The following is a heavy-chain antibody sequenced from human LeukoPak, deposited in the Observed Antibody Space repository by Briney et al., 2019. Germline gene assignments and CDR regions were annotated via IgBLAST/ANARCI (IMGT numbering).Heavy chain of an antibody. D-gene: IGHD2-21*01. Sequence: SQTLSLTCTVSGVSISSDKYYWSWIRQRPGKGLEWIGYMYYSGSTSYNPSLKSRVSISLGTPKNQFSLKLTSVTAADTAVYYCATPYCGTISCLDVFDIWGQGTMVTVSS. CDR1: GVSISSDKYY. CDR3: ATPYCGTISCLDVFDI. CDR2: MYYSGST. J-gene: IGHJ3*02. V-gene: IGHV4-31*03.